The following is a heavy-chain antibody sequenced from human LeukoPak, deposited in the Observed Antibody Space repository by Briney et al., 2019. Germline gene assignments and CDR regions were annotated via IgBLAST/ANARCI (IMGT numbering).Heavy chain of an antibody. CDR2: ISYNGRSI. CDR3: AELGITMIGGV. D-gene: IGHD3-10*02. CDR1: GFIFSTYE. Sequence: GGSLRLSCAASGFIFSTYEMNWVRQAPGKGLEWLSYISYNGRSIYYADSVKGRFTISRDNAKNSLYLQMNSLRAEDTAVYYCAELGITMIGGVWGKGTTVTISS. V-gene: IGHV3-48*03. J-gene: IGHJ6*04.